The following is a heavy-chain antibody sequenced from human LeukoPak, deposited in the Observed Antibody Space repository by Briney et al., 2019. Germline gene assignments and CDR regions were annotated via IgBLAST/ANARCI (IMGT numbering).Heavy chain of an antibody. CDR2: LNPHSGGT. Sequence: ASVKVSCEASGYTLTDYYIYWVRQAPGQGLEWLGWLNPHSGGTNYAQKFQGRVTLTSDTSISTAYMELSLLTSDDTAIYYCARGLRIINGLDVWGQGTTVIVSS. J-gene: IGHJ6*02. CDR1: GYTLTDYY. D-gene: IGHD2-15*01. V-gene: IGHV1-2*02. CDR3: ARGLRIINGLDV.